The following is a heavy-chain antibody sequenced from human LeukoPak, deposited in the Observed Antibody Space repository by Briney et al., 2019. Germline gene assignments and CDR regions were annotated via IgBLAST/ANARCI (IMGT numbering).Heavy chain of an antibody. CDR1: GFDFSQSW. J-gene: IGHJ6*02. V-gene: IGHV3-7*01. Sequence: GGSLRLSCAASGFDFSQSWMTWVRQAPGEGLEWVAHINADGTYKDYVDAVKGRVTISRDNAANSVSLQMNSLRVEDTAVYYCGSGHFGLDVWGQGTTVTVS. CDR2: INADGTYK. CDR3: GSGHFGLDV.